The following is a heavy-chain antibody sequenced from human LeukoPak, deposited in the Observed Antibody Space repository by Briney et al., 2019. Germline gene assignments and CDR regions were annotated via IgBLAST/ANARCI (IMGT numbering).Heavy chain of an antibody. CDR3: ARVAITMVRGVIMAYYFDY. D-gene: IGHD3-10*01. CDR1: GFTFSSYS. V-gene: IGHV3-48*02. Sequence: PGGSLRLSCAASGFTFSSYSMNWVRQAPGKGLEWVSYISSSSSTIYYADSVKGRFTISRDNAKNSLYLQMNSLRDEDTAVYYCARVAITMVRGVIMAYYFDYWGQGTLVTVSS. J-gene: IGHJ4*02. CDR2: ISSSSSTI.